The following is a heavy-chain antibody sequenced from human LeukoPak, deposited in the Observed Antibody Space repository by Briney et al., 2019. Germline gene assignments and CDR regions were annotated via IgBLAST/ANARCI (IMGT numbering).Heavy chain of an antibody. V-gene: IGHV3-74*01. D-gene: IGHD6-13*01. J-gene: IGHJ4*02. CDR2: TNTHGTSA. CDR3: AKDKAPGSWHTPSDY. CDR1: GFTFNNYW. Sequence: GGSLRLSCAASGFTFNNYWMHWVRQAPGKGLVWVARTNTHGTSANYADSVKGRFIISRDNANNTLYLQMNGLRDEDTGVYYCAKDKAPGSWHTPSDYWGQGTLVTVSS.